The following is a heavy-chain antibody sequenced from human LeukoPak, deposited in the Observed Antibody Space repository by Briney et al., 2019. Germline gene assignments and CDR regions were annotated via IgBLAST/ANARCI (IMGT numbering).Heavy chain of an antibody. J-gene: IGHJ4*02. V-gene: IGHV4-34*01. Sequence: SETLSLTCAVYGGSSSGYYWSWIRQPPGKGLEWIGEINHSGSTNYNPSLKSRVTISVDTSKNQFSLKLSSVTAADTAVYYCARYPVAAYFDYWGQGTLVTVSS. CDR2: INHSGST. D-gene: IGHD6-19*01. CDR3: ARYPVAAYFDY. CDR1: GGSSSGYY.